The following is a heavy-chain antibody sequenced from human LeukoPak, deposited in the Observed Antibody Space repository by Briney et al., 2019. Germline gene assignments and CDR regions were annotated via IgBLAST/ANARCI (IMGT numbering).Heavy chain of an antibody. CDR3: ARIRITIFGVAIDY. Sequence: PSETLSLTCTVSGGSIGSYYWSWIRQPAGKGLEWIGRIYTSGSTNYNPSLKSRVTMSVDTSKNQLSLKLSSVTAADTAVYYCARIRITIFGVAIDYWGQGTLVTVSS. V-gene: IGHV4-4*07. CDR2: IYTSGST. J-gene: IGHJ4*02. D-gene: IGHD3-3*01. CDR1: GGSIGSYY.